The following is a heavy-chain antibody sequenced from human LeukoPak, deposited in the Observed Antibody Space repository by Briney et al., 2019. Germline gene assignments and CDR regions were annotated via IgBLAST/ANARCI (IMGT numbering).Heavy chain of an antibody. CDR2: INAGNGNT. CDR1: GYTFTSYA. V-gene: IGHV1-3*01. J-gene: IGHJ4*02. D-gene: IGHD2-15*01. Sequence: VASVKVSCKASGYTFTSYAMHWVRQAPGQRLEWMGWINAGNGNTKYSQKFQGRVTITRDTSASTAYMELSSLRSEDTAVYYCARDLGGVVVVAARGLTLWYWGQGTLVTVSS. CDR3: ARDLGGVVVVAARGLTLWY.